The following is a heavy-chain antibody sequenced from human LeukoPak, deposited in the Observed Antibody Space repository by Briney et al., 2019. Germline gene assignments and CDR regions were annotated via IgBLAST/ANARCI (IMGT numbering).Heavy chain of an antibody. J-gene: IGHJ4*02. D-gene: IGHD3-22*01. Sequence: GGSLRLSCSTSGFTFSNHWMNWVRQAPGKGLEWVANIRQDEVKKYYVDSVKGRFTISRDNAKNSLYLQMNSLRAEDTAVYYCTRGTRGYYETSGYWTWGTGDLASDFWGQGTVVIVSS. CDR1: GFTFSNHW. CDR2: IRQDEVKK. V-gene: IGHV3-7*04. CDR3: TRGTRGYYETSGYWTWGTGDLASDF.